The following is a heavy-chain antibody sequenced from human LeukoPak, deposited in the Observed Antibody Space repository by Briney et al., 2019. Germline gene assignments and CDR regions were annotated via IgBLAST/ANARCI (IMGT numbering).Heavy chain of an antibody. V-gene: IGHV4-34*01. CDR2: INHSGST. D-gene: IGHD5-18*01. CDR1: GGSFSGYY. J-gene: IGHJ4*02. CDR3: ARGQYSYGSYYFDY. Sequence: SETLSLTCAVYGGSFSGYYWSWIRQPPGKGLEWIGEINHSGSTNYHPSLKSRVTISVDTSKNQFSLKLSSVTDADTAVYYCARGQYSYGSYYFDYWGQGTLVTVSS.